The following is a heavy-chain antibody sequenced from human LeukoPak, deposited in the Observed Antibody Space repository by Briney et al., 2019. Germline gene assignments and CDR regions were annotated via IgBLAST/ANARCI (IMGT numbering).Heavy chain of an antibody. CDR2: ISSSSSYI. J-gene: IGHJ4*02. CDR3: ARGVSSYDILTGYCKLAYFDY. CDR1: GGSISSHY. Sequence: ETLSLTCTVSGGSISSHYWSWIRQPPGKGLEWVSSISSSSSYIYYADSVKGRFTISRDNAKNSLYLQMNSLRAEDTAVYYCARGVSSYDILTGYCKLAYFDYWGQGTLVTVSS. D-gene: IGHD3-9*01. V-gene: IGHV3-21*01.